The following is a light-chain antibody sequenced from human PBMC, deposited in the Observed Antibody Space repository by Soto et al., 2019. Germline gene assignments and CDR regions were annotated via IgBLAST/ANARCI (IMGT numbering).Light chain of an antibody. CDR1: QTIDSG. Sequence: DIQMTQSPSTLSASVGDRVTITCRASQTIDSGLAWYQQKPGKAPKLLIYKASTLESGVPLRFSGSGSRTEFTLTITSLQPDDFATYYCQQYHFFWTFGQGTRVEIK. V-gene: IGKV1-5*03. CDR3: QQYHFFWT. J-gene: IGKJ1*01. CDR2: KAS.